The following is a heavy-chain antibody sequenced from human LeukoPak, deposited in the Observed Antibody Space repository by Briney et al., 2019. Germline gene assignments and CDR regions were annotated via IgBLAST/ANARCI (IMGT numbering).Heavy chain of an antibody. CDR1: GYTFTGYY. Sequence: GASVKVSCKASGYTFTGYYMHWVRQAPGQGLEWMGWISAYNGNTNYAQKLQGRVTMTTDTSTSTAYMELRSLRSDDTAVYYCARVTRSEGWFDPWGQGTLVTVSS. V-gene: IGHV1-18*04. CDR2: ISAYNGNT. CDR3: ARVTRSEGWFDP. J-gene: IGHJ5*02. D-gene: IGHD4-17*01.